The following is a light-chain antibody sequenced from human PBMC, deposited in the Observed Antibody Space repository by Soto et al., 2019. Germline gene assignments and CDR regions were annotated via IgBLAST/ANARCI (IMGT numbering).Light chain of an antibody. CDR1: QSISSY. Sequence: IQMTQAPSSLSASVVYRVTITCXASQSISSYLNWYQQKPGKAPKLLIYSASNLQSGVPSRFSGSGSGTDFTLTISSLQPEDFATYYCQQSYFTPTWTFGQGTKVDIK. J-gene: IGKJ1*01. CDR3: QQSYFTPTWT. CDR2: SAS. V-gene: IGKV1-39*01.